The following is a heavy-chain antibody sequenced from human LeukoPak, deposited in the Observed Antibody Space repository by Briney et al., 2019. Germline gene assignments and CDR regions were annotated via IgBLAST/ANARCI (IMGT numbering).Heavy chain of an antibody. V-gene: IGHV1-69*05. CDR1: GGTFSSYA. Sequence: GASVKVSCKASGGTFSSYAISWVRQAPGQGLEWMGGIIPIFGTANYAQKFQGRVTITTDESTSTAYMELSSLRSEDTAVYYCAQSEDYYFDYWGQGTLVTVSS. CDR3: AQSEDYYFDY. J-gene: IGHJ4*02. CDR2: IIPIFGTA.